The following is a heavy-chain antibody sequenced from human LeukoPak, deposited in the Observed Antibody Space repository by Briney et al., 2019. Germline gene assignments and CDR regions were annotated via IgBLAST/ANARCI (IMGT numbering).Heavy chain of an antibody. D-gene: IGHD2-21*02. CDR3: AKWGPHCVGDYCPALDS. CDR2: INQDGSKK. V-gene: IGHV3-7*01. CDR1: RFTFSNYW. Sequence: GGSLRLSCVASRFTFSNYWMSWVRQAPGKGLEWVANINQDGSKKPYADSMKGRFTISRDNAKESLYLQLDSLRADDTAVYYCAKWGPHCVGDYCPALDSWGQGTLVTVSS. J-gene: IGHJ4*02.